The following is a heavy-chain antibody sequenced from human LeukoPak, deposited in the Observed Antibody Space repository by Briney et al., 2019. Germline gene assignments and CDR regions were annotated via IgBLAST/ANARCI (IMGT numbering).Heavy chain of an antibody. J-gene: IGHJ4*02. CDR2: FDPEDGET. D-gene: IGHD3-22*01. V-gene: IGHV1-24*01. CDR1: GYTLTELS. CDR3: ATDRYYYDSSGYLRY. Sequence: GASVKVSCKVSGYTLTELSMHWVRQAPGKGLEWMGGFDPEDGETIYAQKFQGRVTMTEDTSTDTAYMELSSLRSEGTAVYYCATDRYYYDSSGYLRYWGQGTLVTVSS.